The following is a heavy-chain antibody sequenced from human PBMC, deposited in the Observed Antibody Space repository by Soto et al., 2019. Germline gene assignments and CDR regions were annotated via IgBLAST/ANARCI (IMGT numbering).Heavy chain of an antibody. CDR1: GFTFSSYG. Sequence: GGSLRLSCAASGFTFSSYGMHWVRQAPGKGLEWVAVIWYDGSNKYYADSVKGRFTISRDNLKNSLYLQMDSLRVDDTAVYYCARGRLQLDLWGQGTLVTVS. CDR2: IWYDGSNK. D-gene: IGHD2-21*02. J-gene: IGHJ4*02. V-gene: IGHV3-33*01. CDR3: ARGRLQLDL.